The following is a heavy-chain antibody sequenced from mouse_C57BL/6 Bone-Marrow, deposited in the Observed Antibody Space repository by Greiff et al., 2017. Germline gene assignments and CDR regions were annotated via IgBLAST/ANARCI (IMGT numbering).Heavy chain of an antibody. Sequence: VKLVESGPGLVAPSQSLSITYTVSGFSLTSYGVDWVRQSPGKGLEWLGVIWGVGSTNYNSALKSRLSISKDNSKSQVFLKMNSLQTDDTAMYYCARYGEGYARDYWGQGTSVTVSS. CDR3: ARYGEGYARDY. V-gene: IGHV2-6*01. CDR1: GFSLTSYG. J-gene: IGHJ4*01. CDR2: IWGVGST. D-gene: IGHD2-13*01.